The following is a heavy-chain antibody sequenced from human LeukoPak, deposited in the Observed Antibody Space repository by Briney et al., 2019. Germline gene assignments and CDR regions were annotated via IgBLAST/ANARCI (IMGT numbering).Heavy chain of an antibody. D-gene: IGHD5-18*01. CDR1: GGSISSYY. Sequence: SETLSLTCTVSGGSISSYYWSWIRQPPGEGLEWIGYIYYSGSTNYNPSLKSRVTISVDTSKNQFSLKLSSVTAADTAVYYCARASDTAKGSPIDYWGQGTLVTVSS. CDR2: IYYSGST. V-gene: IGHV4-59*01. CDR3: ARASDTAKGSPIDY. J-gene: IGHJ4*02.